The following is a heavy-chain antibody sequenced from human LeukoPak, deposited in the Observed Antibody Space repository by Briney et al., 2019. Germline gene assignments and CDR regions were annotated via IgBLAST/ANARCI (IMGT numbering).Heavy chain of an antibody. CDR1: GGSFSGYY. J-gene: IGHJ3*02. CDR2: INHSGST. Sequence: SETLSLTCSVYGGSFSGYYWSWIRQPPGKGLEWIGEINHSGSTNYNPSLKSRVTISVDTSKNQFSLKLSSVTAADTAVYYCARGRLLCFGEPAFDIWGQGTMVTVSS. V-gene: IGHV4-34*01. CDR3: ARGRLLCFGEPAFDI. D-gene: IGHD3-10*01.